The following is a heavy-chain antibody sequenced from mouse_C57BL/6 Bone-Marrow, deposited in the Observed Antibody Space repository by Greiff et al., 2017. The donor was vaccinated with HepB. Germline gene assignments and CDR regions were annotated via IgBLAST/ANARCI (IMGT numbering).Heavy chain of an antibody. Sequence: QVQLKEPGAELVKPGASVKLSCKASGYTFTSYWMHWVKQRPGQGLEWIGMIHPNSGSTNYNEKFKSKATLTVDKSSSTAYMQLSSLTSEDSAVYYCARLGSYFDYWGQGTTLTVSS. CDR3: ARLGSYFDY. V-gene: IGHV1-64*01. D-gene: IGHD3-3*01. J-gene: IGHJ2*01. CDR1: GYTFTSYW. CDR2: IHPNSGST.